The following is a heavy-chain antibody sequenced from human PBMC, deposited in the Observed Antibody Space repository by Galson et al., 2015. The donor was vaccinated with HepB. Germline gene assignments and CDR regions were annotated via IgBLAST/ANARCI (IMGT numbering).Heavy chain of an antibody. CDR2: ISPSGGST. Sequence: SVKVSCKASGYTFTSYYIHWVRQAPGQGLEWMGIISPSGGSTRFAQKFQGRVTMTSDTSTSTVYMELSSLTSDDTAVYYCARGRVGYCFGGGCPWFDPWGQGTLVTVSS. CDR3: ARGRVGYCFGGGCPWFDP. CDR1: GYTFTSYY. V-gene: IGHV1-46*01. J-gene: IGHJ5*02. D-gene: IGHD2-15*01.